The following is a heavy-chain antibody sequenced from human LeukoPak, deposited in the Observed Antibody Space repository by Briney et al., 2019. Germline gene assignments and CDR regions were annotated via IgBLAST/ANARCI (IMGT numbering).Heavy chain of an antibody. V-gene: IGHV4-4*02. CDR1: GGSISSSNW. Sequence: SGTLSLTCAVSGGSISSSNWWSWVRQPPGKGLEWIGEIYHSGSTTYTPSLGSRASISMDTSTNQFSLKLISVTAADTAVYYCGGGEGAGHWGQGTLVTVSS. CDR3: GGGEGAGH. J-gene: IGHJ4*02. CDR2: IYHSGST. D-gene: IGHD2-15*01.